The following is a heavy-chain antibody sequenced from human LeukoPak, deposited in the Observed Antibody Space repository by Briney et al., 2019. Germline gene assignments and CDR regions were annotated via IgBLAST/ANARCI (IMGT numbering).Heavy chain of an antibody. J-gene: IGHJ5*02. CDR2: IYYSGST. D-gene: IGHD3-10*01. V-gene: IGHV4-31*03. CDR1: GGSISSGGYY. CDR3: ARDIRAYYYGSGSYMAWWFDP. Sequence: PSETLSLTCTVSGGSISSGGYYWSWIRQHPGKGLEWIGYIYYSGSTYYNPSLKSRVTISVDTSKNQFSLKLSSVTAADTAVYYCARDIRAYYYGSGSYMAWWFDPWGQGTLVTVSS.